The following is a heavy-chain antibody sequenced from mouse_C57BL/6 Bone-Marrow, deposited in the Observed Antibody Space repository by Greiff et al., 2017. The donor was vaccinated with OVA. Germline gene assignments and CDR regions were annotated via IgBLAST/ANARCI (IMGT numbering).Heavy chain of an antibody. J-gene: IGHJ1*03. CDR3: RGLLHWYFDV. V-gene: IGHV6-6*01. CDR1: GFTFSDAW. Sequence: EVKVEESGGGLVQPGGSMKLSCAASGFTFSDAWMDWVRQSPEKGLEWVAEIRNKANNNATYYAESVKGRFTISRDDSKSSVYLQMNSLRAEDTGIYYCRGLLHWYFDVWGTGTTVTVSS. CDR2: IRNKANNNAT. D-gene: IGHD2-3*01.